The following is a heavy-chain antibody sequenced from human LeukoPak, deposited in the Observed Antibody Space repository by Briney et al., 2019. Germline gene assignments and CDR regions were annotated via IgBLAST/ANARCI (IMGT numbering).Heavy chain of an antibody. Sequence: GGSLRLSCTVSGFTVSSNSMSWVRQAPGKRLEWVSAISGSGGSTYYADSVKGRFTISRDNSKNTLYLQMNSLRAEDTAVYYCAKDPHYDSSGSYWGQGTLVTVSS. CDR2: ISGSGGST. D-gene: IGHD3-22*01. CDR1: GFTVSSNS. V-gene: IGHV3-23*01. J-gene: IGHJ4*02. CDR3: AKDPHYDSSGSY.